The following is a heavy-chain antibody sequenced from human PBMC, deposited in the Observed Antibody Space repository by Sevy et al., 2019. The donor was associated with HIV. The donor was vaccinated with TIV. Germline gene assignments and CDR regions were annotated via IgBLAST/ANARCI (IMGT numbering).Heavy chain of an antibody. CDR1: GLWFSNYN. J-gene: IGHJ6*02. Sequence: GGSLRLSCAASGLWFSNYNMNWVRQAPGQGLEWVACISNSSSYIYYVDSVKGRFTISRDNAKNSLYLQMNSLRAEDTAVYYCASEKEQLVLWPYYGMDVWGQWTTVTVSS. CDR3: ASEKEQLVLWPYYGMDV. D-gene: IGHD6-13*01. CDR2: ISNSSSYI. V-gene: IGHV3-21*01.